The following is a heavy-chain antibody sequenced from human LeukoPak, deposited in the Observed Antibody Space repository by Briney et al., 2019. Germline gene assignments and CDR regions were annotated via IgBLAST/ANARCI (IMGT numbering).Heavy chain of an antibody. Sequence: SSETLSLTCNVSGGSISSSSYYWGWIRQPPGKGLEWIGSLYYSGSTYYNPSLKSRVTISVDTSKNQSSLKLSSVTAADTAVYYCARVSVGNYYPYYDFWSGYSGGGAFDIWGQGTMVTVSS. D-gene: IGHD3-3*01. V-gene: IGHV4-39*07. CDR3: ARVSVGNYYPYYDFWSGYSGGGAFDI. CDR1: GGSISSSSYY. J-gene: IGHJ3*02. CDR2: LYYSGST.